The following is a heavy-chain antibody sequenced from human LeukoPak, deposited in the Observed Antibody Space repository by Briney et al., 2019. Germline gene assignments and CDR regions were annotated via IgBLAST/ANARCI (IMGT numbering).Heavy chain of an antibody. V-gene: IGHV3-23*01. CDR1: GFTFSSYA. D-gene: IGHD4-17*01. CDR3: AKGMTTVTRGASDY. Sequence: PGGSLRLSCAASGFTFSSYAMSWVRQAPGKGLEWVSAISGSGGSTYYADSVKGRSTISRDNSKNTLYLQMNSLRAEDTAVYYCAKGMTTVTRGASDYWGQGTLVTVSS. CDR2: ISGSGGST. J-gene: IGHJ4*02.